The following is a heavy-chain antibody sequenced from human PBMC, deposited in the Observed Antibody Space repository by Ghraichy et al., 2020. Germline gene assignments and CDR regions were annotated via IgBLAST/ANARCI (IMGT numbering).Heavy chain of an antibody. Sequence: GGSLRLSCAASGFTFSSYSMNWVRQAPGKGLEWVSSISSSSSYIYYADSVKGRFTISRDNAKNSLYLQMNSLRAEDTAVYYCAREERIAAAGTRDYWGQGTLVTVSS. CDR3: AREERIAAAGTRDY. CDR1: GFTFSSYS. D-gene: IGHD6-13*01. V-gene: IGHV3-21*01. J-gene: IGHJ4*02. CDR2: ISSSSSYI.